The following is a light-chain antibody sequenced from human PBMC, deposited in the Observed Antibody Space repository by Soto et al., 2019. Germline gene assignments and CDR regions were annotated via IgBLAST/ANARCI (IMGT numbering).Light chain of an antibody. CDR1: QGISSY. CDR2: AAS. CDR3: QQHKDYPLT. Sequence: DIQLTHSPSFLSASVGDRVSITFRASQGISSYLTWYQQKPGKAPTVLIYAASTLQGGVPSRFSGSGSGTEFTLTISSLQSEDFASYYCQQHKDYPLTFGRGTRLEIK. V-gene: IGKV1-9*01. J-gene: IGKJ5*01.